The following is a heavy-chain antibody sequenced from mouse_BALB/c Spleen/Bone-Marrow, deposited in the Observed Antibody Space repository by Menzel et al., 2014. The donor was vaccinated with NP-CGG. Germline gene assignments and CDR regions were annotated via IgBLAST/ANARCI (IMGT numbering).Heavy chain of an antibody. CDR3: ARKEFDY. Sequence: VMLVESGPGLVQPSQSLSITCTVSGFSLTSYGVHWVRQSPGKGLEWLGVIWSGGSTDYNEAFISRLSIRKDNSESQVFFKMYSLQANDTAIYYCARKEFDYWGQGTTLTVSS. CDR1: GFSLTSYG. J-gene: IGHJ2*01. V-gene: IGHV2-2*02. CDR2: IWSGGST.